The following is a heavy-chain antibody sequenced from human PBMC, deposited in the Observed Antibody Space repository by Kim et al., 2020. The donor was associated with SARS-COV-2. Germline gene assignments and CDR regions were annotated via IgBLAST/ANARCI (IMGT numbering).Heavy chain of an antibody. CDR1: GYTFTSYA. Sequence: ASVKVSCKASGYTFTSYAMNWVRQAPGQGLEWMGWINTNTGNPTYAQGFTGRFVFSLDTSVSTAYLQISSLKAEDTAVYYCARDFKERADYYDSSGYYHYYYYYMDVWGKGTTVTVSS. CDR3: ARDFKERADYYDSSGYYHYYYYYMDV. J-gene: IGHJ6*03. V-gene: IGHV7-4-1*02. D-gene: IGHD3-22*01. CDR2: INTNTGNP.